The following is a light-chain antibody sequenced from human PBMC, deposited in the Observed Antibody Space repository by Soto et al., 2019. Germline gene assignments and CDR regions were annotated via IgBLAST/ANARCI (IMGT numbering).Light chain of an antibody. CDR2: DND. CDR1: SSNIGNNY. CDR3: ATWDRSLSVGV. Sequence: QSVLTQPPSVSAAPGQKVTISCSGSSSNIGNNYVFCYQQLPGTAPKLLIYDNDKRPSGIPDRFSGSKSGTSATLGITGLQTGDEADYYCATWDRSLSVGVFGGVTKLTVL. J-gene: IGLJ2*01. V-gene: IGLV1-51*01.